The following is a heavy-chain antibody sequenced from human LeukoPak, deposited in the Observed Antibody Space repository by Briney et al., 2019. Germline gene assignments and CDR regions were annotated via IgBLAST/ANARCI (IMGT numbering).Heavy chain of an antibody. CDR3: ARPSRGYSSSWYPDYFDY. CDR2: IYYSGST. V-gene: IGHV4-39*01. D-gene: IGHD6-13*01. CDR1: GGSISSSSYY. Sequence: SETLSLTCTVSGGSISSSSYYWGWIRQPPGKGLEWTGSIYYSGSTYYNPSLKSRVTISVDTSKNQFSLKLSSVTAADTAVYYCARPSRGYSSSWYPDYFDYWGQGTLVTVSS. J-gene: IGHJ4*02.